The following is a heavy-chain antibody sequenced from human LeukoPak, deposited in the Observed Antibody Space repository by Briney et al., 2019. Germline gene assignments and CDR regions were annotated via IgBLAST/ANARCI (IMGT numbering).Heavy chain of an antibody. V-gene: IGHV4-34*01. J-gene: IGHJ4*02. CDR3: ARDGSYFGY. Sequence: PSETLSLTCAVYGGSFSGYYWSWIRQPPGKGLEWIGEINHSGSTNYNPSLKSRVTISVDTSKNQFSLKLSSVTAADTAVYYCARDGSYFGYWGQGTLVTVSS. CDR2: INHSGST. CDR1: GGSFSGYY. D-gene: IGHD1-26*01.